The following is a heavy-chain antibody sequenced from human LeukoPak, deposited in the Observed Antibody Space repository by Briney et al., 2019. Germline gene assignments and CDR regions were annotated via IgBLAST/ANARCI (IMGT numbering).Heavy chain of an antibody. Sequence: SETLSLTCTVSGGSISSYYWSWIRQPPGKGLEWIGYIYYSGSINYNPSLKSRVTISVDTSKNQFSLKLSSVTAADTAVYYCARARYNWNYGYYYGMDVWGQGTTVTVSS. CDR1: GGSISSYY. CDR2: IYYSGSI. D-gene: IGHD1-7*01. J-gene: IGHJ6*02. CDR3: ARARYNWNYGYYYGMDV. V-gene: IGHV4-59*01.